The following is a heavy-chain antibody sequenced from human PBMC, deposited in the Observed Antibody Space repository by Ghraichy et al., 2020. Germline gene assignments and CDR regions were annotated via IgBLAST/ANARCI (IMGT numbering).Heavy chain of an antibody. CDR1: GGSFSGYY. J-gene: IGHJ5*02. Sequence: SETLSLTCAVYGGSFSGYYWSWIRQPPGKGLEWIGEINHSGSTNYNPSLKSRVTISVDTSKNQFSLKLSSVTAADTAVYYCARGGNHYDFWSGCYTSWFDPGGQGSLVTVSS. D-gene: IGHD3-3*01. CDR2: INHSGST. V-gene: IGHV4-34*01. CDR3: ARGGNHYDFWSGCYTSWFDP.